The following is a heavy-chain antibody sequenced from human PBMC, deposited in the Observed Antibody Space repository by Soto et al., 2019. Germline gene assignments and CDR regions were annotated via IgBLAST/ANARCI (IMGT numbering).Heavy chain of an antibody. J-gene: IGHJ5*02. V-gene: IGHV1-3*01. D-gene: IGHD6-19*01. CDR2: INVGNGNT. Sequence: ASVKVSCKAYGYTFTSYSMHWVRQAPGQRLEWMGWINVGNGNTKYSQKFQGRVTITTDTSASTAYMELSSLTSEDTAVYYCARERWGSGSRWFDPWGQGTLVTVSS. CDR3: ARERWGSGSRWFDP. CDR1: GYTFTSYS.